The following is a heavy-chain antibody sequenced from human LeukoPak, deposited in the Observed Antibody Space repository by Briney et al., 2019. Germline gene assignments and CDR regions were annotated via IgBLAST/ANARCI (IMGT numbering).Heavy chain of an antibody. CDR3: VRALFDYNANDF. J-gene: IGHJ4*02. CDR2: TSSTSSYI. CDR1: GFTFSSY. Sequence: GGSLRLSCAASGFTFSSYMNWVRQAPGKGLEWVSSTSSTSSYIYYADSVKGRFTISRDNVKNTVSLQMNSLRAEDTAAYFCVRALFDYNANDFWGQGTLVTVSS. D-gene: IGHD5-12*01. V-gene: IGHV3-21*01.